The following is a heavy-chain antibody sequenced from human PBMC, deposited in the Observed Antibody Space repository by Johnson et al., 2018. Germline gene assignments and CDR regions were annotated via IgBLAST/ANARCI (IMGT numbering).Heavy chain of an antibody. CDR2: ISWNSGSI. V-gene: IGHV3-9*01. D-gene: IGHD5-18*01. CDR1: GFTFDDYA. Sequence: VQLVESGGGLVQPGRSLRLSCAASGFTFDDYAMHWVRQAPGKGLEWVSGISWNSGSIGYADSVKGRFTISRDNAKNSLYLQMNSLRAEDTALDYFAKDRGYSYGNDAFDIWGQGTMVTVSS. J-gene: IGHJ3*02. CDR3: AKDRGYSYGNDAFDI.